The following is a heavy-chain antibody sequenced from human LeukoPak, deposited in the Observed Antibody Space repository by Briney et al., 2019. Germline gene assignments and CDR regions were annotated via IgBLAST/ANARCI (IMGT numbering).Heavy chain of an antibody. V-gene: IGHV1-18*01. CDR3: ARESSSTVTTSFDP. J-gene: IGHJ5*02. CDR1: GGTFSSYA. Sequence: ASVKVSCKASGGTFSSYAISWVRQAPGQGLEWMGWISAYNGNTNYAQKLQGRVTMTTDTSTSTAYMELRSLRSDDTAVYYCARESSSTVTTSFDPWGQGTLVTVSS. CDR2: ISAYNGNT. D-gene: IGHD4-11*01.